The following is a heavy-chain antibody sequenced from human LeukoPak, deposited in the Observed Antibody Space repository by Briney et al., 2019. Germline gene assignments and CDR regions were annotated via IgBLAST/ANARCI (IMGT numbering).Heavy chain of an antibody. CDR3: ARDLRPFSGYDNLAFDI. Sequence: ASVKVSCKASGYTFTGYYMHWVRQAPGQGLEWMGWINPNSGGTNYAQKFQGRVTMTRDTSISTAYMELSRLRPDDTAVYYCARDLRPFSGYDNLAFDIWGQGTMVTVSS. V-gene: IGHV1-2*02. D-gene: IGHD5-12*01. CDR2: INPNSGGT. CDR1: GYTFTGYY. J-gene: IGHJ3*02.